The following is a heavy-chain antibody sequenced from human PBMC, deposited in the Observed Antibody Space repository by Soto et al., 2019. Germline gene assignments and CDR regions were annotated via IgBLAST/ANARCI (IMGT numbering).Heavy chain of an antibody. Sequence: QVQLVESGGGVVQPGRSLRLSCVASGFTFSTYGMHWVRQAPGKGLEWVALISYDVSNKYYADSVKGRFTISRDNSKNTLYLQINSLRAEDTAVYCCACGEWRAAAGGVDVWGQGTTGTVSS. CDR2: ISYDVSNK. CDR3: ACGEWRAAAGGVDV. CDR1: GFTFSTYG. J-gene: IGHJ6*02. D-gene: IGHD6-13*01. V-gene: IGHV3-30*03.